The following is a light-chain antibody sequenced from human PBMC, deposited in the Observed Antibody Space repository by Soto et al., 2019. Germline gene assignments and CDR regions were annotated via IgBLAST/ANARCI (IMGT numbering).Light chain of an antibody. CDR1: QSVSNNY. V-gene: IGKV3D-20*02. CDR2: GAS. Sequence: DMVVTKSRCTLSLYQRERAPLSCRASQSVSNNYLAWYQQKPGQAPRLLIYGASNRATGIPDRFSGSGSGTEFTLTISSLQSEDFAVYYCQQRSNLVTFCHGTLPEIK. J-gene: IGKJ5*01. CDR3: QQRSNLVT.